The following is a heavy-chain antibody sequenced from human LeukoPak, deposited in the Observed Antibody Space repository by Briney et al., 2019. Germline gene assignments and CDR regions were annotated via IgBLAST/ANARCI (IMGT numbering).Heavy chain of an antibody. Sequence: GGSLRLSCAASGFTFSSYAMSWVRQAPGKGLEWVSGISSSGAGTYYADSVKGRFTISRDNAKNTLYLQMNSLRAEDTAVYSCARGDAYALNFWGQGTLVTVSS. J-gene: IGHJ4*02. D-gene: IGHD2-2*01. CDR3: ARGDAYALNF. V-gene: IGHV3-23*01. CDR2: ISSSGAGT. CDR1: GFTFSSYA.